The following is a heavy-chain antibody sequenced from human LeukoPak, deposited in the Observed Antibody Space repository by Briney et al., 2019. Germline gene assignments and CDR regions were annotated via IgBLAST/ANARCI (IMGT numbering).Heavy chain of an antibody. J-gene: IGHJ1*01. CDR2: INADNGNT. Sequence: GASVKVPCKASGYTFTSRGFSWVRQAPGQGLEWMGWINADNGNTNYAQKLQGRVTMTTDTSTSTAYMELRSLRSDDTAVYYCARDEISGGWYNHWGQGTLVTVSS. CDR1: GYTFTSRG. V-gene: IGHV1-18*04. CDR3: ARDEISGGWYNH. D-gene: IGHD6-19*01.